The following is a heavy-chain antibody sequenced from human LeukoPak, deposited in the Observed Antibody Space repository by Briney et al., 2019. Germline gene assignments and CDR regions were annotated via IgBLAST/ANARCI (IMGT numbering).Heavy chain of an antibody. Sequence: ASVTVSCKASGYTFTGYYMHWVRQAPGQGLEWMGWINPNSGGTNYAQKFQGRVTMTRDMSTSTVYMELSSLRSEDTAVYYCARGLGTSYHFDYWGQGTLVTVSS. J-gene: IGHJ4*02. CDR3: ARGLGTSYHFDY. V-gene: IGHV1-2*02. D-gene: IGHD7-27*01. CDR2: INPNSGGT. CDR1: GYTFTGYY.